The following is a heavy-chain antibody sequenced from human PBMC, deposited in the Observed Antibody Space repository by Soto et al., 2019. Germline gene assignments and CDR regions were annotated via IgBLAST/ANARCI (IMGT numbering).Heavy chain of an antibody. Sequence: GESLKISCQGSGYTFTTYWIGWVRQMPGKGLEWMGLIYPGDSDTRYSPSFQGQVTISVDKSISTAYLQWSSLKASDTAIYYCAISYAYVEGAFDIWGQGTMVTVSS. J-gene: IGHJ3*02. CDR1: GYTFTTYW. D-gene: IGHD3-16*01. V-gene: IGHV5-51*01. CDR3: AISYAYVEGAFDI. CDR2: IYPGDSDT.